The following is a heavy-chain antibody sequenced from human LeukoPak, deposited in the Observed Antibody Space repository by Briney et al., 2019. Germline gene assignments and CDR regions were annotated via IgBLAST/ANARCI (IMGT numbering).Heavy chain of an antibody. CDR3: ALVTTDRPFDY. D-gene: IGHD4-17*01. J-gene: IGHJ4*02. Sequence: GGSLRLSCAASGFTFSSYAMSWVRQAPGKGLEWVSAISGSGGSTYYADSVKGRFTISRDNSKNTLYVQMNSLRAEDTAIYYCALVTTDRPFDYWGQGTLVTVSS. CDR1: GFTFSSYA. CDR2: ISGSGGST. V-gene: IGHV3-23*01.